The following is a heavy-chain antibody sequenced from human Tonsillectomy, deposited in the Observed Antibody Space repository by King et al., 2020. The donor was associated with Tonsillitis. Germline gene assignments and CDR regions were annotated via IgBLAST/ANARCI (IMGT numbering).Heavy chain of an antibody. CDR3: VDYYMDV. CDR2: IWYDGSNK. V-gene: IGHV3-33*08. Sequence: VQLVESGGGVVQPGRSLRLSCAAPGFTFSSYCMHWVRQAPGKGLEWVAVIWYDGSNKYYADSVKGRFTISRDNSKNTLYLQMNSLRAEDTAVYHCVDYYMDVWGKGTTVTVSS. CDR1: GFTFSSYC. J-gene: IGHJ6*03.